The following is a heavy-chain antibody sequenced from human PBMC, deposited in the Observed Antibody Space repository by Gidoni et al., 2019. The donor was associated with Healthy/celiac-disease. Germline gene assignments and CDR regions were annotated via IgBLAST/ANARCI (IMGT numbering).Heavy chain of an antibody. J-gene: IGHJ3*02. CDR3: ARDGGDSSGGRDAFDI. Sequence: QVQLQESGPGLVKPSQTLSLTCTVSGGSISSGGYYWSWIRPHPGKGLEWIGYIYYSGSTYYHPSLKSRVTISVDTSKNQFSLKLSSVTAADTAVYYCARDGGDSSGGRDAFDIWGQGTMVTVSS. CDR2: IYYSGST. CDR1: GGSISSGGYY. V-gene: IGHV4-31*03. D-gene: IGHD3-22*01.